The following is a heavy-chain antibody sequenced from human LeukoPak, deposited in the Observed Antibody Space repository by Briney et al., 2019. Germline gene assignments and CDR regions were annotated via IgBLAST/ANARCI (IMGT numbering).Heavy chain of an antibody. J-gene: IGHJ4*02. CDR3: ARGSAWACHGVRCYPLDN. V-gene: IGHV3-23*01. CDR2: ISGGGSHS. CDR1: GFTFPSYA. D-gene: IGHD2-8*01. Sequence: GGSLRLSCAASGFTFPSYAMSWVRQAPGRGLEWIAAISGGGSHSWHADSVKGRFTISSDNSRDTLFLQMNSLRVDDTAVYYCARGSAWACHGVRCYPLDNWGQGALVTVSS.